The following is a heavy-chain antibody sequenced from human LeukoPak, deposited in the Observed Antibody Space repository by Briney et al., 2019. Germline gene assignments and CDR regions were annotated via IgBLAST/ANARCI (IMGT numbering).Heavy chain of an antibody. Sequence: GGPLRLSCAASGFTFSSYWMSWVRQAPGKGLEWVSVIYSGGSTYYADSVKGRFTISRDNSKNTLYLQMNSLRAEDTAVYYCARVRFGELIDYWGQGTLVTVSS. CDR1: GFTFSSYW. CDR2: IYSGGST. V-gene: IGHV3-66*01. CDR3: ARVRFGELIDY. J-gene: IGHJ4*02. D-gene: IGHD3-10*01.